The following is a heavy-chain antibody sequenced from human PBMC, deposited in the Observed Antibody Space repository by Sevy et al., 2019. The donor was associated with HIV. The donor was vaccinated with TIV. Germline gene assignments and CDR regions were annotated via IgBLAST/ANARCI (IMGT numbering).Heavy chain of an antibody. CDR1: GCSFTDYY. CDR2: INPKNDVT. Sequence: ASVKVSCKASGCSFTDYYMHWVRQAPGQGLEWMAWINPKNDVTNYALKFQGRVTMTRDTSTSTAYMELTRLRSDDTAVYYCARARRVTTVYYYYGMDVWGQGTTVTVSS. CDR3: ARARRVTTVYYYYGMDV. J-gene: IGHJ6*02. D-gene: IGHD5-18*01. V-gene: IGHV1-2*02.